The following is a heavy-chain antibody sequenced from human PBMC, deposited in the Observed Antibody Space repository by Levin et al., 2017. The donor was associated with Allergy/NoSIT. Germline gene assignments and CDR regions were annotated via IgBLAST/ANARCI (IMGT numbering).Heavy chain of an antibody. CDR3: ARGGSSDYYDSSGYYFDYYGMDV. D-gene: IGHD3-22*01. J-gene: IGHJ6*02. CDR2: INHSGST. CDR1: GGSFSGYY. Sequence: SETLSLTCAVYGGSFSGYYWSWIRQPPGKGLEWIGEINHSGSTNYNPSLKSRVTISVDTSKNQFSLKLSSVTAADTAVYYCARGGSSDYYDSSGYYFDYYGMDVWGQGTTVTVSS. V-gene: IGHV4-34*01.